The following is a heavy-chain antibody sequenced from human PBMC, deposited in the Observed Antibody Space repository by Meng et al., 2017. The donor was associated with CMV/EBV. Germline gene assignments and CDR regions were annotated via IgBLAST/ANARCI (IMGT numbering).Heavy chain of an antibody. CDR2: IYYSGST. CDR3: ARHGVTNFGVVRVLSAFDI. D-gene: IGHD3-3*01. J-gene: IGHJ3*02. Sequence: SETLSLTCTVSGGSISSSSYYWGWIRQPPGKGLEWIGSIYYSGSTYYNPSLKSRVTISVDTSKNQFSLKLSSVTAADTAVYYCARHGVTNFGVVRVLSAFDIWGQGTMVTVSS. V-gene: IGHV4-39*01. CDR1: GGSISSSSYY.